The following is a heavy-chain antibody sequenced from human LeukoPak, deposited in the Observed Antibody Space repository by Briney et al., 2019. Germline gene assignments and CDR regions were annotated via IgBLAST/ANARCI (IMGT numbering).Heavy chain of an antibody. CDR1: GNTFTDYY. J-gene: IGHJ4*02. CDR2: INPNSGGT. D-gene: IGHD1-1*01. V-gene: IGHV1-2*02. CDR3: ATANWNAIKPFKY. Sequence: ASVKVSCKASGNTFTDYYIHWVRQAPGQGLEWMGWINPNSGGTNYAQKFHGRVTMTRDTSISTGYMEFSRLTSDDTAVYYCATANWNAIKPFKYWGQGTLVTVSS.